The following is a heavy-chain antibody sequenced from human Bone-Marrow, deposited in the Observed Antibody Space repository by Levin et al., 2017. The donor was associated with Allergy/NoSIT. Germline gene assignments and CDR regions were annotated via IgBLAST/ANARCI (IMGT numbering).Heavy chain of an antibody. Sequence: LSLTCAASGFTFSSYSMNWVRQAPGKGLEWVSSISSSSSYIYYADSVKGRFTISRDNAKNSLYLQMNSLRAEDTAVYYCAKDKPSSSPYPPDYWGQGTLVTVSS. CDR1: GFTFSSYS. V-gene: IGHV3-21*01. J-gene: IGHJ4*02. D-gene: IGHD6-6*01. CDR2: ISSSSSYI. CDR3: AKDKPSSSPYPPDY.